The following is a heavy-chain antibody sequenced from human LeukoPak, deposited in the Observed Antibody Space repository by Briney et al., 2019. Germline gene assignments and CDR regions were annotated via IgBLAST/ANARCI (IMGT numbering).Heavy chain of an antibody. Sequence: GASVKVSCKASGYTFTGYYMHWVRQAPGQGLEWMGRINPNSGGTNYAQKFQGRVTMTRNTSISTAYMELSSLRSEDTAVYYCARGGSYGDYSPGYWGQGTLVTVSS. CDR2: INPNSGGT. CDR3: ARGGSYGDYSPGY. D-gene: IGHD4-17*01. V-gene: IGHV1-2*06. CDR1: GYTFTGYY. J-gene: IGHJ4*02.